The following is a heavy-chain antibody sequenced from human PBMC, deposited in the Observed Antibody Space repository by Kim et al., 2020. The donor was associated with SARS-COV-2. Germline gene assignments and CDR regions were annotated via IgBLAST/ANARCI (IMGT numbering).Heavy chain of an antibody. CDR3: ARGRPLDY. V-gene: IGHV1-18*01. J-gene: IGHJ4*02. CDR2: VNT. Sequence: VNTNYAQKFQGRVTMTTDTSTTTVYMELRSLKSDDTAVYYCARGRPLDYWGQGTLVTVSS.